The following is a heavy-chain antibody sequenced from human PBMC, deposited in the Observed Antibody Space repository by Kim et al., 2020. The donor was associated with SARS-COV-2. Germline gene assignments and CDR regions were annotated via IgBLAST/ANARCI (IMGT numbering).Heavy chain of an antibody. Sequence: ADSVKGRFTISRDNSKNTLYLQMNSLRAEDTAVYYWSKDLRDCGGDCYASWGQGTLVTVSS. J-gene: IGHJ4*02. CDR3: SKDLRDCGGDCYAS. V-gene: IGHV3-33*06. D-gene: IGHD2-21*02.